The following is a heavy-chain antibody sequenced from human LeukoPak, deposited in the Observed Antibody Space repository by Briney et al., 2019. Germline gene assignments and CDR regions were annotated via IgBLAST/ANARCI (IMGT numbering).Heavy chain of an antibody. V-gene: IGHV3-48*01. CDR1: GFTFSSYD. J-gene: IGHJ4*02. CDR3: ARGGFDY. Sequence: QPGGSLRLSCAASGFTFSSYDMNWVRQAPGKGLEWFSYISSSSRTIYYADSVKSRFTISRDNAKNSLYLQMNSLRVEDTAVYYCARGGFDYWGQGALVTVSS. CDR2: ISSSSRTI.